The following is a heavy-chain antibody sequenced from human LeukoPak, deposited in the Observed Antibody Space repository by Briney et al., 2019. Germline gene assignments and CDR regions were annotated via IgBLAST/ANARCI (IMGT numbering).Heavy chain of an antibody. CDR1: GVTISTYS. Sequence: GGSLRLFCSASGVTISTYSMSWVRQAPGKGLEWVSAISGSGGSTYYADSVKGRFTISRDNSKNTVYLRVNSLRAKDTAVYYCAKVGGEPAVAGLFDDWGQGTLVTVSS. D-gene: IGHD6-19*01. J-gene: IGHJ4*02. CDR3: AKVGGEPAVAGLFDD. V-gene: IGHV3-23*01. CDR2: ISGSGGST.